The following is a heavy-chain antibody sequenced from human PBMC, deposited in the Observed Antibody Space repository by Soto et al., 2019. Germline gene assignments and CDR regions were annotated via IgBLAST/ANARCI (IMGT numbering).Heavy chain of an antibody. V-gene: IGHV4-39*01. CDR2: IYYSGST. D-gene: IGHD3-3*01. CDR1: GISVSTSDYY. Sequence: SETLSLTCTVSGISVSTSDYYWGWVRQPPGKGLDWIGNIYYSGSTFYNPSLRSRVTLSVDTSKNQFSLRLNSVTVADTAVYFCARAPVGLDTISYFDYWGQGKLVTVSS. CDR3: ARAPVGLDTISYFDY. J-gene: IGHJ4*02.